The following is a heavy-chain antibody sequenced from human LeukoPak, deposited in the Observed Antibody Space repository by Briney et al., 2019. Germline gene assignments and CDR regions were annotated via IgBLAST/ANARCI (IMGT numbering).Heavy chain of an antibody. CDR2: VYSSGVG. V-gene: IGHV4-4*07. CDR3: AREEFLHEIDSSGYFVY. D-gene: IGHD3-22*01. CDR1: GGSITGYY. Sequence: PSETLSLTCTVSGGSITGYYWNWIRQPAGQGLEWLGRVYSSGVGNYNPSLTSRVTMSVDTSKNQSSLKLTSLTAADTAVYYCAREEFLHEIDSSGYFVYWGQGTLVTVSS. J-gene: IGHJ4*02.